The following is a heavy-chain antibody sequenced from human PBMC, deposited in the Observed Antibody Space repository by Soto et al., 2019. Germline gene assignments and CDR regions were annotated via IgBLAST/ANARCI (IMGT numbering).Heavy chain of an antibody. CDR2: IYYSGST. CDR1: GGSISGYY. V-gene: IGHV4-59*08. Sequence: QVQLQESGPGLVKPSETLSLTCTVSGGSISGYYWSWIRQPPGKGLEWIGHIYYSGSTNYNPSLKSRVTISVDTSKTHFSLNLSSVTAADTAVYYCARFYGASVDYWGQGTLVTVSS. D-gene: IGHD4-17*01. J-gene: IGHJ4*02. CDR3: ARFYGASVDY.